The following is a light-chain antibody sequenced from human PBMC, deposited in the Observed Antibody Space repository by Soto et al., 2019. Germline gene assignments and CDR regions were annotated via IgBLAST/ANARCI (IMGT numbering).Light chain of an antibody. CDR1: QAVNSW. Sequence: DNQLTQSPSSISASVGDRVTITCRASQAVNSWLAWFQQKPGMAPKLVIYDVSSLQSGVPSRFSGSGSGTEFTLTISSLQPEDFATYYCRQSNNHPISFGQGTRLEIK. CDR2: DVS. CDR3: RQSNNHPIS. J-gene: IGKJ5*01. V-gene: IGKV1-12*01.